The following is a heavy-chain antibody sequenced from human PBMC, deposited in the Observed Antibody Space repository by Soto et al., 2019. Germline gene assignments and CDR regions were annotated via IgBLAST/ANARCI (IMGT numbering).Heavy chain of an antibody. Sequence: HPGGSLRLSCAASGFTFSSYGMHWVRQAPGKGLEWVAVISYDGSNKYYADSVKGRFTISRDNSKNTLYLQMNSLRAEDTAVYYCAKDLASHGSGSFLDYWGQGTLVTVSS. D-gene: IGHD3-10*01. CDR1: GFTFSSYG. V-gene: IGHV3-30*18. CDR2: ISYDGSNK. J-gene: IGHJ4*02. CDR3: AKDLASHGSGSFLDY.